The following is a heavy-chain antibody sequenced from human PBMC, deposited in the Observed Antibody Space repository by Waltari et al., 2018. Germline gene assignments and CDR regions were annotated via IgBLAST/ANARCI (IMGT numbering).Heavy chain of an antibody. CDR2: IYYSGST. CDR1: GGSISSSSYY. Sequence: QLQLQESGPGLVKPSETLSLTYTVSGGSISSSSYYWGWIRQPPGKGLEWIGSIYYSGSTYYNPSLKSRVTISVDTSKNQFSLKLSSVTAADTAVYYCARVRERTIFDYWGQGTLVTVSS. J-gene: IGHJ4*02. V-gene: IGHV4-39*07. CDR3: ARVRERTIFDY. D-gene: IGHD1-26*01.